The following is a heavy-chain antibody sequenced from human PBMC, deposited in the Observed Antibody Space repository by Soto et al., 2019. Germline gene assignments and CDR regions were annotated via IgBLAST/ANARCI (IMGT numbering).Heavy chain of an antibody. CDR2: IIPILGIA. CDR1: GGTFSSYT. D-gene: IGHD3-10*01. V-gene: IGHV1-69*02. J-gene: IGHJ4*02. Sequence: QVQLVQSGAEVKKPGSSVKVSCKASGGTFSSYTISWVRQAPGQGLEWMGRIIPILGIANYAQKFQGRVTITADKSTSTACMELSSLRSEDTAVYYCARSTYYYGSGSSPVDYWGQGTLVTVSS. CDR3: ARSTYYYGSGSSPVDY.